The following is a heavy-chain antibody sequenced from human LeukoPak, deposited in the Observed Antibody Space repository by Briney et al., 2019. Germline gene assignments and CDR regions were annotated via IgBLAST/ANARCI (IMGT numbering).Heavy chain of an antibody. D-gene: IGHD2-15*01. V-gene: IGHV5-51*01. Sequence: ASVKVSCKASGYTFTSYGISWVRQMPGKGLEWMGIIYPGDSDTRYSPSFEGQVTISADKSISTAYLQWSSLKAADTAMYYCARSSCSGGSCYPQIWGQGTLVTVSS. J-gene: IGHJ4*02. CDR2: IYPGDSDT. CDR3: ARSSCSGGSCYPQI. CDR1: GYTFTSYG.